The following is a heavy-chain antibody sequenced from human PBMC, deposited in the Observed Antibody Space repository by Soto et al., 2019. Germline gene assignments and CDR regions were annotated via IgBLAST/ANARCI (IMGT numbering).Heavy chain of an antibody. J-gene: IGHJ4*02. Sequence: QVQLVQSGAEGKKPGASVKVSCKASGYTFTGYYMHWVRQAPGQGLEWMGWINLNSGGTNYAQKSQGWVTMTRDTSISTAYMELSRLRSDDTAVYYCARQLSPYTDFDYWGQGTLVTVSS. CDR1: GYTFTGYY. CDR2: INLNSGGT. D-gene: IGHD2-2*02. V-gene: IGHV1-2*04. CDR3: ARQLSPYTDFDY.